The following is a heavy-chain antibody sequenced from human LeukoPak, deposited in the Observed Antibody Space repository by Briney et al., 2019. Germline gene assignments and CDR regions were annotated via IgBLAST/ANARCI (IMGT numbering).Heavy chain of an antibody. J-gene: IGHJ4*02. CDR1: GFTFDDYA. Sequence: GGSLRLSCAASGFTFDDYAMHWVRQAPGKGLEWVSGISWNSGSIGYADSAKGRFTISRDNAKNSLYLQMNSLRPEDMALYYCAKGAARLSLFTSFDYWGQGILVTVSS. V-gene: IGHV3-9*03. D-gene: IGHD3-16*01. CDR3: AKGAARLSLFTSFDY. CDR2: ISWNSGSI.